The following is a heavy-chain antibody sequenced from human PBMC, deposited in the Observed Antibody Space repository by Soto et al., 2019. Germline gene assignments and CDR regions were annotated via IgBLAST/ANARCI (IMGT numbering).Heavy chain of an antibody. Sequence: SETLSLTCTVSGDSISSMDYYWSWIRQSPGEGLEWIGYIYYSGSTYYNPSLKSRVTISVDTSKNQFSLKLSSVTAADMAVYYCARDSCSGGSCYSPLVAFDIWGQGTMVTVSS. V-gene: IGHV4-30-4*02. J-gene: IGHJ3*02. D-gene: IGHD2-15*01. CDR2: IYYSGST. CDR3: ARDSCSGGSCYSPLVAFDI. CDR1: GDSISSMDYY.